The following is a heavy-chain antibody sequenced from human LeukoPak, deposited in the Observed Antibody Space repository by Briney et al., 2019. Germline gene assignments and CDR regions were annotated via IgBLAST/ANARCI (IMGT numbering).Heavy chain of an antibody. V-gene: IGHV3-23*01. J-gene: IGHJ4*02. CDR2: ISGSGGST. Sequence: GGSLRLSCAASGFTFSSYGMRWVRQAPGKGLEWVSAISGSGGSTYYADSVKGRFTISRDNSKNTLYLQMNSLRAEDTAVYYCAKGSVEMATILDYWGQGTLVTVSS. CDR3: AKGSVEMATILDY. D-gene: IGHD5-24*01. CDR1: GFTFSSYG.